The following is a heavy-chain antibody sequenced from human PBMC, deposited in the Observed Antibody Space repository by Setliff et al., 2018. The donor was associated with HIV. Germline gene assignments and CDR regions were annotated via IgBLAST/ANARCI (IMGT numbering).Heavy chain of an antibody. CDR2: IHPSDSNA. Sequence: PGESLKISCKGSGYTFTTNWIGWVRQMPGKGLEWMGIIHPSDSNATYSPSFQGQVTTSADKSIATAYLQWTSLKASDTAMYYCARLVDTNLVNWGNWFDPWGQGTLVTVFS. CDR3: ARLVDTNLVNWGNWFDP. V-gene: IGHV5-51*01. D-gene: IGHD5-18*01. CDR1: GYTFTTNW. J-gene: IGHJ5*02.